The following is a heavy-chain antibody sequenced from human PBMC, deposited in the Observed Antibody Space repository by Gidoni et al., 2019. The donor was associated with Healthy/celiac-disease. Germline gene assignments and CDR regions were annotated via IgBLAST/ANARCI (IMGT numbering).Heavy chain of an antibody. D-gene: IGHD3-16*02. CDR1: GGSFSGYY. Sequence: QVQLQQWGAGLLKPSETLYLTCAVYGGSFSGYYWSWIRQPPGKGLEWIGEINHSGSTNYNPSLKSRVTISVDTSKNQFSLKLSSVTAADTAVYYCARASKYYDYVWGSYRPYYFDYWGQGTLVTVSS. CDR2: INHSGST. V-gene: IGHV4-34*01. J-gene: IGHJ4*02. CDR3: ARASKYYDYVWGSYRPYYFDY.